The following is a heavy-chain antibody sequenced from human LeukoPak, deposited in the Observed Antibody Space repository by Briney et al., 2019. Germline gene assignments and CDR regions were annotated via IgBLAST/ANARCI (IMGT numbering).Heavy chain of an antibody. CDR1: GFTFSSYG. D-gene: IGHD6-19*01. V-gene: IGHV3-30*18. CDR2: ISYDGSNK. Sequence: GGSLRLSCAASGFTFSSYGMHWVRQAPGKGLEWVAVISYDGSNKYYADSVKGRFTISRDNSKNTLYLQMNSLRAEGTAVYYCAKDGIAVAGNGAEYFSTGARAPWSPSPQ. CDR3: AKDGIAVAGNGAEYFST. J-gene: IGHJ1*01.